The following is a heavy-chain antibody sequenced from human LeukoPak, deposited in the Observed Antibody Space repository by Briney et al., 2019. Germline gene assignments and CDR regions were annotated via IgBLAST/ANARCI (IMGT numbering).Heavy chain of an antibody. J-gene: IGHJ4*02. CDR2: ISSSSSYI. CDR1: GFTFSSYS. D-gene: IGHD1-26*01. V-gene: IGHV3-21*01. CDR3: ANNLVGAKGTFDY. Sequence: PGGSLRLSCAASGFTFSSYSMNWVRQAPGKGLEWVSSISSSSSYIYYADSVKGRFTISRDNSKNTLYLQMNSLRAEDTAVYYCANNLVGAKGTFDYWGQGTLVTVSS.